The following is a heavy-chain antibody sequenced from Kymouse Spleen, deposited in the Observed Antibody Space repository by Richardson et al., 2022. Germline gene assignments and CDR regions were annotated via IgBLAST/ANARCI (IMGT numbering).Heavy chain of an antibody. Sequence: QVQLVESGGGVVQPGRSLRLSCAASGFTFSSYGMHWVRQAPGKGLEWVAVIWYDGSNKYYADSVKGRFTISRDNSKNTLYLQMNSLRAEDTAVYYCAREDYDFWSGYPYYYYYGMDVWGQGTTVTVSS. CDR2: IWYDGSNK. CDR3: AREDYDFWSGYPYYYYYGMDV. D-gene: IGHD3-3*01. V-gene: IGHV3-33*01. CDR1: GFTFSSYG. J-gene: IGHJ6*02.